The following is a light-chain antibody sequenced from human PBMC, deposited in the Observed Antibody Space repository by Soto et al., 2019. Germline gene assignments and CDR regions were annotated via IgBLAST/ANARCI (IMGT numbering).Light chain of an antibody. CDR2: AAS. J-gene: IGKJ4*01. V-gene: IGKV1-12*01. Sequence: DIQMTQSPSSVSASVGDRVTITCRSSQNINTWLAWYQQKPGKAPKLLIYAASSLQSGVPSRFSGSGSGTHFTLSISSLRPEDFATYYCQRANVLPLIFGGGTKVEIK. CDR1: QNINTW. CDR3: QRANVLPLI.